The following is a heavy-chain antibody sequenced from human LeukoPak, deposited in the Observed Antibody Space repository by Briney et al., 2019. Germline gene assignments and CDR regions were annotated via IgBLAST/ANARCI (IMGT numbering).Heavy chain of an antibody. V-gene: IGHV1-2*02. CDR2: INPNSGGT. J-gene: IGHJ5*02. CDR1: GYSFTGYY. CDR3: ARDRAYCSSTSCFNWFDP. D-gene: IGHD2-2*01. Sequence: ASVRVSCKASGYSFTGYYMHWVRQAPGQGLEWMGWINPNSGGTNYAQKFQGRVTMTRDTSISTAYMEVRRLGSDDTAVYYCARDRAYCSSTSCFNWFDPWGQGTLVTVSS.